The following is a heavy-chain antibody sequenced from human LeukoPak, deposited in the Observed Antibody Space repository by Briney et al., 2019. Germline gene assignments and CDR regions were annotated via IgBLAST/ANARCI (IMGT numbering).Heavy chain of an antibody. Sequence: SETLSLTCAVYGGSFSGYYWSWIRQPPGKGLEWIGEINHSGSTNYDPSLKSRVTISVDTSKNQFSLKLSSVTAADTAVCYCASLITMVRGVIPNWGQGTLVTVSS. V-gene: IGHV4-34*01. CDR3: ASLITMVRGVIPN. CDR1: GGSFSGYY. CDR2: INHSGST. J-gene: IGHJ4*02. D-gene: IGHD3-10*01.